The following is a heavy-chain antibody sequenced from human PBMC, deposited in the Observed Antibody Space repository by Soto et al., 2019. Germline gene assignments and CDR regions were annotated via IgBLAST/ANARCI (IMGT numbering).Heavy chain of an antibody. CDR1: GFTVSTNY. CDR3: ARVSTLGIGPIPSPPMDY. Sequence: EVPLVESGGGLVQPGESLRLSCVASGFTVSTNYMSWVRQAPGKGLEWVSIIYSGGSTYYADSVKGRFTISRDISKNTLYLQMNSLRAEDTAVYYCARVSTLGIGPIPSPPMDYWGQGTLVTVSS. D-gene: IGHD7-27*01. V-gene: IGHV3-66*01. J-gene: IGHJ4*02. CDR2: IYSGGST.